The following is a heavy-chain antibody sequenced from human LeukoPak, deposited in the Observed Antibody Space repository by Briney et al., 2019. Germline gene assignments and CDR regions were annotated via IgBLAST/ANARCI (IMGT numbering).Heavy chain of an antibody. CDR3: ARDPRNVGLAP. Sequence: GGSLRLSCSASGFIFTSYPMYWVRQAPGKGLMYISRNNGDGSTTNYADVVKGRFTMSRDNVKNTLYLQMNSLRVEDTAVYYCARDPRNVGLAPWGQGTLVTVSS. D-gene: IGHD2-15*01. CDR1: GFIFTSYP. J-gene: IGHJ5*02. CDR2: NNGDGSTT. V-gene: IGHV3-74*01.